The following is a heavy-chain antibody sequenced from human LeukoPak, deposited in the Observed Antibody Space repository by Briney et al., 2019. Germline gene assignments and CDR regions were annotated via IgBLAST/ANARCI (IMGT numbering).Heavy chain of an antibody. D-gene: IGHD6-13*01. J-gene: IGHJ4*02. CDR2: ISGSGGST. CDR1: GFTLSSYA. V-gene: IGHV3-23*01. CDR3: AKEITAGGTRGLDY. Sequence: GGSLRLSCAASGFTLSSYAMSWVRQAPGKGLEWVSAISGSGGSTYYADSVKGRFTISRDNSKNTLYLQMNSLRAEDTAVYYCAKEITAGGTRGLDYWGQGTLVTVSS.